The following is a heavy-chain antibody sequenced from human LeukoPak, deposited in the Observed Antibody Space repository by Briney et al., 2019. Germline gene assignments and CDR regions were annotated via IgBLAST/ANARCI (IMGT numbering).Heavy chain of an antibody. J-gene: IGHJ4*02. CDR2: IYTSGST. Sequence: PSETLSLTCTVSGGSISSYYWSWIRQPPGKGLEWIGYIYTSGSTNYNPSLKSRVTMSVDTSKNQFSLKLSSVTAADTAVYYCAVTLKHGYCSSTSCSYWSYWGQGTLVTVSS. D-gene: IGHD2-2*01. CDR1: GGSISSYY. CDR3: AVTLKHGYCSSTSCSYWSY. V-gene: IGHV4-4*08.